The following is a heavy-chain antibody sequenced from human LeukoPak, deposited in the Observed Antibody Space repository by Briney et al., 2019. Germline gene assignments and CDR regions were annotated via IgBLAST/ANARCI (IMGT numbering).Heavy chain of an antibody. CDR3: ARGDYSSGWYWYAFDI. V-gene: IGHV3-48*02. D-gene: IGHD6-19*01. Sequence: GGSLRLSCAASGFTFSSYSMNWVRQAPGKGLEWVSCISSRSTTIYYADSVKGRFTISRDNAKNSLYLQMNSLRDEDTAVYYCARGDYSSGWYWYAFDIWGQGTMVTVSS. J-gene: IGHJ3*02. CDR1: GFTFSSYS. CDR2: ISSRSTTI.